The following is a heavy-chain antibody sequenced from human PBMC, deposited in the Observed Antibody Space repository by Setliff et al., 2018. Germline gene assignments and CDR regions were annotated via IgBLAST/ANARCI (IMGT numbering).Heavy chain of an antibody. D-gene: IGHD3-3*01. CDR3: AKGGGDGFWSGYYLDY. Sequence: PGGSLRLSCAASGFTFSSYAMSWVRQAPGKGLEWVSAISGSGGSTYYADSVKGRFTISRDNSKNTLYLQMNSLRADDTAVYFCAKGGGDGFWSGYYLDYWGQGTVVTVSS. V-gene: IGHV3-23*01. J-gene: IGHJ4*02. CDR1: GFTFSSYA. CDR2: ISGSGGST.